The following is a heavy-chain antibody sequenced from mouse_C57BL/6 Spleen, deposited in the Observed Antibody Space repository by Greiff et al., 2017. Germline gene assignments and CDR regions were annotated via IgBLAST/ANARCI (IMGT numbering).Heavy chain of an antibody. CDR3: ARSDDGYWDAMDY. V-gene: IGHV1-82*01. CDR2: IYPGDGDT. D-gene: IGHD2-3*01. Sequence: QVQLKESGPELVKPGASVKISCKASGYAFSSSWMNWVKQRPGKGLEWIGRIYPGDGDTNYNGKFKGKATLTADKSSSTAYMQLSSLTSEDSAVYFCARSDDGYWDAMDYWGQGTSVTVSS. CDR1: GYAFSSSW. J-gene: IGHJ4*01.